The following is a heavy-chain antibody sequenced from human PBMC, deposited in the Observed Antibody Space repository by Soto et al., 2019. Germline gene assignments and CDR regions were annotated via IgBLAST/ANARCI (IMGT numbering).Heavy chain of an antibody. Sequence: ASVKVSCKPSGYSFSDYFIQWVRQAPGQGLEWVAWINPKTAATNYAKKFQGRVSLTWDTSSTTAYMELTRLRPDDTAIYYCARIKWGLNYYNGMDVWGQGTTVTVSS. J-gene: IGHJ6*02. CDR3: ARIKWGLNYYNGMDV. CDR2: INPKTAAT. D-gene: IGHD1-26*01. CDR1: GYSFSDYF. V-gene: IGHV1-2*02.